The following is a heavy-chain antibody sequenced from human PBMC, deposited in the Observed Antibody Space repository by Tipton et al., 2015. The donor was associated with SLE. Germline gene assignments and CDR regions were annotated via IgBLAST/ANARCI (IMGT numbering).Heavy chain of an antibody. J-gene: IGHJ3*02. CDR2: VKLGETT. Sequence: LRLSCVAPGFTFSSYGMHWIRQAPGKGLEWIGEVKLGETTNYNPSLESRVTISIDTSKNQLSLKLTSVTAADTALYYCARGVAHYYDSGSFDIWGQGTMVTVSS. D-gene: IGHD3-22*01. CDR3: ARGVAHYYDSGSFDI. CDR1: GFTFSSYG. V-gene: IGHV4-34*01.